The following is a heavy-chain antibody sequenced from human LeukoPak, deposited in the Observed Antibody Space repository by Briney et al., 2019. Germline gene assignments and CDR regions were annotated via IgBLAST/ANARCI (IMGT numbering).Heavy chain of an antibody. CDR1: GYTFTGYY. Sequence: ASVKVSCKASGYTFTGYYMHWVRQAPGQGLEWMGWINPNSGGTNYAQKFQGRITMTRDTSISTAYMELSRLRSDDTAVYYCARDHVRFLEWFGWFDPWGQGTLVTVSS. CDR2: INPNSGGT. D-gene: IGHD3-3*01. CDR3: ARDHVRFLEWFGWFDP. J-gene: IGHJ5*02. V-gene: IGHV1-2*02.